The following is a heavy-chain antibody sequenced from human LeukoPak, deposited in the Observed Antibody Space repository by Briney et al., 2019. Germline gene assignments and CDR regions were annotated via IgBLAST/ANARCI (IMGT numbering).Heavy chain of an antibody. CDR1: GFTVSNNY. Sequence: AGGSLRLSCAASGFTVSNNYMSWVRQAPGKGLEWVSVIHSGGTTNYADSVQGRFTISRDNSKTTVYLHMNSLRAEDTAVYYCARASDSGYGPFASWGQGTLVTVSS. CDR2: IHSGGTT. J-gene: IGHJ4*02. V-gene: IGHV3-53*01. CDR3: ARASDSGYGPFAS. D-gene: IGHD5-12*01.